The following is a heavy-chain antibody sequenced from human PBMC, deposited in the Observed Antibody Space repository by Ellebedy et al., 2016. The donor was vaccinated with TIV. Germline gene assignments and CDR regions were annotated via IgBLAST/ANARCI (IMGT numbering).Heavy chain of an antibody. Sequence: GESLKISXAASGFTFSSYSMNWVRQAPGKGLEWVSSISSSSSYIYYADSVKGRFTISRDNAKNSLYLQMNSLRAEDTAVYYCARELHAFDIWGQGTMVTVSS. CDR1: GFTFSSYS. V-gene: IGHV3-21*01. J-gene: IGHJ3*02. CDR3: ARELHAFDI. CDR2: ISSSSSYI.